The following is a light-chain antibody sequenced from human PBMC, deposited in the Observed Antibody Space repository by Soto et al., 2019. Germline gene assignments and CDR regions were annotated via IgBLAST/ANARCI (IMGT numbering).Light chain of an antibody. Sequence: IVLPQSPGTLSFSPGERATLSCRASQSVSSTYLAWYQQKPGQAPRLLISEASNRATGIPDRFTGSGSGTDFTLTIRRLEPEDFAVYYCHQYSNWPPITFGQGTRLEIK. CDR1: QSVSSTY. CDR3: HQYSNWPPIT. V-gene: IGKV3-20*01. CDR2: EAS. J-gene: IGKJ5*01.